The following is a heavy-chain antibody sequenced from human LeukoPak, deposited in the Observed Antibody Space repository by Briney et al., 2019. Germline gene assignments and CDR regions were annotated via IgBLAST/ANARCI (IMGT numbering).Heavy chain of an antibody. CDR3: ARCLLVQGYYYGMDV. J-gene: IGHJ6*02. D-gene: IGHD3-3*01. CDR1: GFTVSSNY. Sequence: GGSLRLSCAAYGFTVSSNYMNWVRQAPGKGLEWVSIIYSGGSTYYADSVKGRFTISRDNSKNTLHLQMNSLRAEDTAVYYCARCLLVQGYYYGMDVWGQGTTVTVSS. V-gene: IGHV3-66*01. CDR2: IYSGGST.